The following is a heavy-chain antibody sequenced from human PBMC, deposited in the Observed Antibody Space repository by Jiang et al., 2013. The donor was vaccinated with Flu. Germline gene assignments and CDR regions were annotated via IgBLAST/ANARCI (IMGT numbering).Heavy chain of an antibody. D-gene: IGHD2-21*02. J-gene: IGHJ5*02. Sequence: EVKKPGASVKVSCKASGYTFTSYAMHWVRQAPGQRLEWMGWINAGNGNTKYSQKFQGRVTITRDTSASTAYMELSSLRSEDTAVYYCARSLEFNCGGDCYDYNWFDPWGQGTLVTVSS. CDR1: GYTFTSYA. CDR3: ARSLEFNCGGDCYDYNWFDP. CDR2: INAGNGNT. V-gene: IGHV1-3*01.